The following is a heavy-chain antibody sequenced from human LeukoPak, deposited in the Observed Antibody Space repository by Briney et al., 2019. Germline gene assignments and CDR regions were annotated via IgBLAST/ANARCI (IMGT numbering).Heavy chain of an antibody. J-gene: IGHJ3*02. V-gene: IGHV3-30*03. CDR2: ISYDGSNK. Sequence: GGSLRLSCAASGFTFSYYVMHWVRQAPGKGLEWVAVISYDGSNKYYADSVKGRFSISRDNSKNTLFLQMNSLRAEDTAVYYCARRAGDAFDIWGQGTMVTVSS. CDR1: GFTFSYYV. CDR3: ARRAGDAFDI.